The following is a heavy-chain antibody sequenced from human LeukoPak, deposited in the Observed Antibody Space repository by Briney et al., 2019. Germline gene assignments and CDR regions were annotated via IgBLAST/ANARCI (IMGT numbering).Heavy chain of an antibody. CDR1: GFTFSSHW. V-gene: IGHV3-7*03. J-gene: IGHJ4*02. D-gene: IGHD4-17*01. CDR2: IKQDGSEK. Sequence: GGSLRLSCAASGFTFSSHWMSWVRQGPGKGLEWVANIKQDGSEKYYVDSVKGRFTISRDNAKNSLYLQMNSLRAEDTAVYYCAKNFGDGLPFYDYWGQGTLVTVSS. CDR3: AKNFGDGLPFYDY.